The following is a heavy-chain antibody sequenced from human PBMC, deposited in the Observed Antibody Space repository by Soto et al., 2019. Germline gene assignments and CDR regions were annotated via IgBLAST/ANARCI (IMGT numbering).Heavy chain of an antibody. Sequence: TLSLTSAVSGGSISSGGYSWSWIRQPPGKGLEWIGYIYHSGSTYYNPSLKSRVTISVDRSKNQFSLKLSSVTAADTAVYYCARGTYYYDSSGYYTPDKFDYWGQGTLVTVSS. V-gene: IGHV4-30-2*01. CDR2: IYHSGST. D-gene: IGHD3-22*01. CDR1: GGSISSGGYS. J-gene: IGHJ4*02. CDR3: ARGTYYYDSSGYYTPDKFDY.